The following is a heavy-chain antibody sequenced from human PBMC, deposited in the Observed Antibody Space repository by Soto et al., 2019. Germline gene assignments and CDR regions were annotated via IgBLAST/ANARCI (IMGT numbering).Heavy chain of an antibody. CDR3: ARLSHIFPVETYFYHSMDI. V-gene: IGHV4-59*02. CDR1: GGSVDNYH. CDR2: IHSSGYT. Sequence: GPGPSKSSETLSLTCTVSGGSVDNYHWSWIRRPPGKGLEWVGYIHSSGYTNYNPSLRSRLTLSVDTSKNQFSLKVSPVTAADTAVYYCARLSHIFPVETYFYHSMDIWGQGITVTVSS. D-gene: IGHD3-9*01. J-gene: IGHJ6*02.